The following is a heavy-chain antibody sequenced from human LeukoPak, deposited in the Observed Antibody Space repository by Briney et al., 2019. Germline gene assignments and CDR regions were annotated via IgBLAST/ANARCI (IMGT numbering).Heavy chain of an antibody. D-gene: IGHD6-13*01. CDR2: INHSGST. Sequence: SETLSLTCGVSGGSFSGYYWNWIRQPPGKGLEWIGEINHSGSTNYNPSLKSRVTISVDTSQKQFSLRLSSVTAADTAVYYCARGRYLTTGGGAAAGFLDYWGQGTLVTVPS. J-gene: IGHJ4*02. CDR1: GGSFSGYY. V-gene: IGHV4-34*01. CDR3: ARGRYLTTGGGAAAGFLDY.